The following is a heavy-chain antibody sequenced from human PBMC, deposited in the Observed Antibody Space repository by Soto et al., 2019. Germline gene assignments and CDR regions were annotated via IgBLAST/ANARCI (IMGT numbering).Heavy chain of an antibody. CDR1: GFTFSSYA. CDR3: ARDRATSVGAYSYFQH. CDR2: ISYDGSNK. V-gene: IGHV3-30-3*01. Sequence: QVQLVESGGGVVQPGRSLRLSCASSGFTFSSYAMHWVRQAPGKGLEWVAVISYDGSNKYYADSVKGRFTISRDNSKNTLYLQMNSLRAEDTAVYYCARDRATSVGAYSYFQH. D-gene: IGHD1-26*01. J-gene: IGHJ1*01.